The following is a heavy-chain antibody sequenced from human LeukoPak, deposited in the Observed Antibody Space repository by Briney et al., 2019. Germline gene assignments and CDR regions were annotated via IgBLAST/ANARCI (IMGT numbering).Heavy chain of an antibody. CDR2: ISTNGGST. CDR3: GKTTTGYSSGRYPAWPVDY. D-gene: IGHD6-19*01. Sequence: PGGSLRLSCEASGFTVSSYAMNWVRQAPGKGLEWVSGISTNGGSTSYADSVKGRLTISRDNPRNMLYMEMNSLRAEDTAVYYCGKTTTGYSSGRYPAWPVDYWGQGTLVTVSS. V-gene: IGHV3-23*01. J-gene: IGHJ4*02. CDR1: GFTVSSYA.